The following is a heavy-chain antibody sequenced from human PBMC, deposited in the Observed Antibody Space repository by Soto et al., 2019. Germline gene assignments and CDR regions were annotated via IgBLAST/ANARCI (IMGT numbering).Heavy chain of an antibody. D-gene: IGHD3-9*01. CDR1: GFTFSDYA. CDR3: ARDVSGFEYFDL. V-gene: IGHV3-30-3*01. Sequence: QVQLVESGGGVVQPGRSLRLSCAGSGFTFSDYAMHWVRQAPGRGPEWLVLISFNGINTYYADSVKGRFTISRDNSKGTLYLQMNTLRAEDTAVYYCARDVSGFEYFDLWGQGTLVTISS. CDR2: ISFNGINT. J-gene: IGHJ4*02.